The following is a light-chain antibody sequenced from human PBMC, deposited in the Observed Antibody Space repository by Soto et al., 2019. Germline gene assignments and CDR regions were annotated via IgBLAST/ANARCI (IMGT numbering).Light chain of an antibody. CDR1: SSDVGAYNY. CDR3: SSYAHGSIYV. J-gene: IGLJ1*01. CDR2: GVG. Sequence: QSVLTQPASVSGSPGQAITISCTGISSDVGAYNYVSWYLQHPGKAPKLLIYGVGNRPSGVSARFSGSKSGDTASLTISGLHAEDEADYYCSSYAHGSIYVFGTGTKLTVL. V-gene: IGLV2-14*01.